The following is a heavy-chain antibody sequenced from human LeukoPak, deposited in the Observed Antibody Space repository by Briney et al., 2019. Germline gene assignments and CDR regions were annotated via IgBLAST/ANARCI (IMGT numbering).Heavy chain of an antibody. CDR1: GGSISSYY. Sequence: SETLSLTCTVSGGSISSYYWSWIRQPPGKGLEWIGYIYYSGSTNYNPSLKSRVTISVDTSKNQFSLKLSSVTAADTAVYYCARGLYGSGSPYYFDYWGQGTLVTVSS. V-gene: IGHV4-59*01. D-gene: IGHD3-10*01. J-gene: IGHJ4*02. CDR2: IYYSGST. CDR3: ARGLYGSGSPYYFDY.